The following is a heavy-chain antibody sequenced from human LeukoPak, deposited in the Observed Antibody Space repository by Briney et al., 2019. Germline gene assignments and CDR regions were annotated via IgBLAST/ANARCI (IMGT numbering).Heavy chain of an antibody. J-gene: IGHJ3*02. CDR3: ARDPYYYNSGSFAAFDI. Sequence: PEGSLRLSCAASGFTFSTYCMTWLRQTPGKGLEWVANIKPDGDEKYYVDSVKGRFTISRDNAKNSLYLQMDSLTAEDTALYYCARDPYYYNSGSFAAFDIWGQGTMVTVSS. CDR2: IKPDGDEK. V-gene: IGHV3-7*01. D-gene: IGHD3-10*01. CDR1: GFTFSTYC.